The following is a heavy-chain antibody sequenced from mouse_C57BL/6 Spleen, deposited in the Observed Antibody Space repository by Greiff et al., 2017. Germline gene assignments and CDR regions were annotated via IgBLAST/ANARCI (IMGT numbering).Heavy chain of an antibody. J-gene: IGHJ4*01. Sequence: QVQLQQPGAELVRPGSSVKLSCKASGYTFTSYWMHWVKQRPIQGLEWIGNIDPSDSETHYNQKFKDKATLTVDKSFSTAYLQLSSLTSEDSAVYYCARFDDDPPYASDYWGQGTSVTVSS. V-gene: IGHV1-52*01. CDR1: GYTFTSYW. CDR2: IDPSDSET. CDR3: ARFDDDPPYASDY. D-gene: IGHD2-3*01.